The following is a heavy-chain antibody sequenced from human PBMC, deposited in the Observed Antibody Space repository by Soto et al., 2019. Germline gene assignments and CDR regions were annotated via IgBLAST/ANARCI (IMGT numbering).Heavy chain of an antibody. J-gene: IGHJ6*02. CDR1: GFTFSDYA. D-gene: IGHD3-3*01. CDR3: SRAFFGIHGMDV. CDR2: ISKDAAST. V-gene: IGHV3-23*01. Sequence: EVQLLESGGGLVQPGGSLRLSCAASGFTFSDYAMNWVRQAPGKGLEWVSAISKDAASTYYADSVKGRFTISRDNSKNTLYLQLNSLRAEATAPYSCSRAFFGIHGMDVWGQGTRVTVS.